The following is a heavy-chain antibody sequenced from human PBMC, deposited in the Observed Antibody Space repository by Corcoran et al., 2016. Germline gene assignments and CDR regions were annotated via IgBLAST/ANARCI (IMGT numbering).Heavy chain of an antibody. D-gene: IGHD3-22*01. CDR3: TTQLNGDRSGYSWPGVCYYGMDV. CDR1: GFTFSNAW. Sequence: EVQLVESGGGLVKPGGSLRLSCAASGFTFSNAWMNWVRQAPGKGLEWVGRIKSKTDGGTTDYAAPVKGRFTISRDDSKNTRYLQINSLKTVDTVVYYCTTQLNGDRSGYSWPGVCYYGMDVWGQGTTVTVSS. J-gene: IGHJ6*02. CDR2: IKSKTDGGTT. V-gene: IGHV3-15*07.